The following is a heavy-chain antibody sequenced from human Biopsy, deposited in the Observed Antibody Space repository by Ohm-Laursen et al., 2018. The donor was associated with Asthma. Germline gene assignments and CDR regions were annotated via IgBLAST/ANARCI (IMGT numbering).Heavy chain of an antibody. CDR3: ARVQKSPGDRWFDP. CDR2: INPNGGAT. D-gene: IGHD7-27*01. V-gene: IGHV1-2*06. CDR1: AYTFIGYH. J-gene: IGHJ5*02. Sequence: ASVKVSCKASAYTFIGYHLHWVRQAPGEGLEWMGRINPNGGATIYAQTFQGRVTMTRDTSISTAYMELSRLTSDDTAVYYCARVQKSPGDRWFDPWGQGTLVTVSS.